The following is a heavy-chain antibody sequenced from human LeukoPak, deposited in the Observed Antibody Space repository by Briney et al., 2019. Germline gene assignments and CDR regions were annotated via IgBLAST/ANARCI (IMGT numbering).Heavy chain of an antibody. J-gene: IGHJ6*02. CDR2: ISSSGSTT. Sequence: GGSLRLSCAASGFTFSSYEMNWVRQAPGKGLEWVSYISSSGSTTYYADSVKGRFTISRDNAKKSLYLQMNSLRAEDTAVYYCARDDFWSGCLVLCYCGMDVWGQGTSVTIFS. D-gene: IGHD3-3*01. V-gene: IGHV3-48*03. CDR1: GFTFSSYE. CDR3: ARDDFWSGCLVLCYCGMDV.